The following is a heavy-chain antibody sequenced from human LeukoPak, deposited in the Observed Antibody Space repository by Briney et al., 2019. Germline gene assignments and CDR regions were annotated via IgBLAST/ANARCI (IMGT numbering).Heavy chain of an antibody. Sequence: GGSLRLSCVASGFTFSSYEMNWVRQAPGKGLEWLSYIGSSDSTTHYADSVKGRFTISRDNAKNSLYLQMNSLRAEDMALYYCAKGGSSWYPYYFDYWGQGTLVTVSS. CDR2: IGSSDSTT. CDR1: GFTFSSYE. J-gene: IGHJ4*02. V-gene: IGHV3-48*03. D-gene: IGHD6-13*01. CDR3: AKGGSSWYPYYFDY.